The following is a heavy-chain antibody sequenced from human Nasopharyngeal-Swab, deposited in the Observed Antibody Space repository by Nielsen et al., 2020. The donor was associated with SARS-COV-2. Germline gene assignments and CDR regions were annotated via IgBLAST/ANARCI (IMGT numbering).Heavy chain of an antibody. Sequence: GGSLRLSCAASGFTFSSYSMNWVRQAPGKGLEWVSSISSSSSYIYYADSVKGRFTISRDNAKNSLYLQMNSLRAEDTAVYYCAALKYCSGGSCYSFHTVGAFDIWGQGTMVTVSS. D-gene: IGHD2-15*01. CDR2: ISSSSSYI. V-gene: IGHV3-21*01. J-gene: IGHJ3*02. CDR3: AALKYCSGGSCYSFHTVGAFDI. CDR1: GFTFSSYS.